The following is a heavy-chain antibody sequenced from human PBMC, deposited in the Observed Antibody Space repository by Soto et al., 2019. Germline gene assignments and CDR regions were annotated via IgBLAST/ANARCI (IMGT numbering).Heavy chain of an antibody. J-gene: IGHJ6*02. CDR1: GGSISSYY. D-gene: IGHD5-18*01. CDR3: ARDTGHSYGYTCYYYYYGMDV. CDR2: IYYSGST. V-gene: IGHV4-59*01. Sequence: PSETLSLTCTVSGGSISSYYWSWIRQPPGKGLEWIGYIYYSGSTNYNPSLKSRVTISVDTSKNQFSLKLSSVTAADTAVYYCARDTGHSYGYTCYYYYYGMDVWGQGTTVTVSS.